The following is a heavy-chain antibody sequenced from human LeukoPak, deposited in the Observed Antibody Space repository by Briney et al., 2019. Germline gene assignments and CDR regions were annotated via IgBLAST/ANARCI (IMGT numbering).Heavy chain of an antibody. CDR1: GYTFTSYD. Sequence: ASVKVSCKASGYTFTSYDINWVRQATGQGLEWMGWMNPNSGNPGYAQKFQGRVTITRNTSISTAYMELSSLRSEDTAVYYCARGRWHSSSWYFGYWGQGTLVTVSS. D-gene: IGHD6-13*01. CDR2: MNPNSGNP. J-gene: IGHJ4*02. V-gene: IGHV1-8*01. CDR3: ARGRWHSSSWYFGY.